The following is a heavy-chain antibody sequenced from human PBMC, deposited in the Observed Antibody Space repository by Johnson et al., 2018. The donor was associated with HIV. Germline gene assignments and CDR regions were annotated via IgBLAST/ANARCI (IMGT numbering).Heavy chain of an antibody. D-gene: IGHD4-23*01. CDR1: GFTFDDYG. CDR3: ARVSDDYGGNPAAWGAFDV. Sequence: VQLVESGGDLVKPGGSLRLSCAASGFTFDDYGMSWVRQAPGKGLEWVSGINWNGGSTGYADSVKGRFTISRDNAKNSLYLQMNNLRAEDTALYYCARVSDDYGGNPAAWGAFDVWGQGTLVTVSS. CDR2: INWNGGST. V-gene: IGHV3-20*04. J-gene: IGHJ3*01.